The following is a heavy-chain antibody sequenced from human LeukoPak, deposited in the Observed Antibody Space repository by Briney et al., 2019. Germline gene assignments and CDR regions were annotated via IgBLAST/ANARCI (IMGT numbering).Heavy chain of an antibody. V-gene: IGHV3-7*05. Sequence: PGESLRLSCSASGFTFSNYWMNWVRQAPGKGLEWVANLRQDGSERNYVDSVNGRFTISRDNARNSLYLQMNSLRAEDTAVYYCASSSTFDHWGQGSQVTVSP. D-gene: IGHD2-15*01. CDR2: LRQDGSER. J-gene: IGHJ4*02. CDR3: ASSSTFDH. CDR1: GFTFSNYW.